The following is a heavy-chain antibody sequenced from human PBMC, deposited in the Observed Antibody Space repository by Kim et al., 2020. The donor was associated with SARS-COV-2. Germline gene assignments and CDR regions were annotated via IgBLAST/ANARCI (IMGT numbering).Heavy chain of an antibody. V-gene: IGHV1-24*01. J-gene: IGHJ6*02. Sequence: ASVKVSCKVSGYTLTELSMHWVRQAPGKGLEWMGGFDPEDGETIYAQKFQGRVTMTEDTSTDTAYMELSSLRSEDTAVYYCATGAAVAGTYSSYYYYYGMAVWGQGTTGTVSS. CDR1: GYTLTELS. CDR3: ATGAAVAGTYSSYYYYYGMAV. D-gene: IGHD6-19*01. CDR2: FDPEDGET.